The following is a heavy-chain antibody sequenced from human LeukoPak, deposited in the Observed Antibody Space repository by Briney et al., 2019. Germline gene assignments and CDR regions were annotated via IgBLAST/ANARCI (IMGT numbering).Heavy chain of an antibody. CDR3: ARDTSSPNYDFWSGFGRFDI. Sequence: NASETLSLTCTVSGGSISSYYWSWIRQPAGKGLEWIGRIYTSGSTYYNPSLKSRVTISVDTSRNQFSLKLSSVTAADTAVYYCARDTSSPNYDFWSGFGRFDIWGQGTMGTVSS. D-gene: IGHD3-3*01. V-gene: IGHV4-4*07. CDR2: IYTSGST. J-gene: IGHJ3*02. CDR1: GGSISSYY.